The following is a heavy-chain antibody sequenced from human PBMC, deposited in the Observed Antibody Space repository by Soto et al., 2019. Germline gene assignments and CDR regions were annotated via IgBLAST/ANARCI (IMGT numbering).Heavy chain of an antibody. CDR2: VYNDGSA. Sequence: SETLSLTCDVSGVSISSGNWWSWVRQPPGKGLEWIAEVYNDGSANYHPSLESRATISVDRSKNQFSLRLRSVTAADTGKYYCARLVYDSRLNYLYFDHWGQGTLVTVSS. D-gene: IGHD3-22*01. CDR1: GVSISSGNW. CDR3: ARLVYDSRLNYLYFDH. V-gene: IGHV4-4*02. J-gene: IGHJ4*02.